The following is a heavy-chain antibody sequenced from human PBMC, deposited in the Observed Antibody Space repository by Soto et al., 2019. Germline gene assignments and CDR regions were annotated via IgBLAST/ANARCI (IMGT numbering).Heavy chain of an antibody. V-gene: IGHV6-1*01. CDR2: TYFRSKWYN. CDR3: AKGDNLGPKTGYAFDP. J-gene: IGHJ5*02. Sequence: SQTLSLTCAISGDSVSSNTASWNLIRQSPSRGLEWLGRTYFRSKWYNDYAVSVKSRITINPDTSNNQFSLQLNSVTPEDTAVYFCAKGDNLGPKTGYAFDPWGQGIMVTVSS. D-gene: IGHD5-12*01. CDR1: GDSVSSNTAS.